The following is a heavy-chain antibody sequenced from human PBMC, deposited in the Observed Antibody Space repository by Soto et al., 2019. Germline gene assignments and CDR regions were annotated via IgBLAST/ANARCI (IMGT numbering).Heavy chain of an antibody. J-gene: IGHJ4*02. CDR3: AREGGYSSGWDPYYFDY. CDR2: INPNSGGT. Sequence: VSGKVSCKASGYTFTGYYMHWVRQAPGQGLEWMGWINPNSGGTNYAQKFQGWVTMTRDTSISTAYMELSRLRSDDTAVYYCAREGGYSSGWDPYYFDYWGQGTLVTVSS. CDR1: GYTFTGYY. D-gene: IGHD6-19*01. V-gene: IGHV1-2*04.